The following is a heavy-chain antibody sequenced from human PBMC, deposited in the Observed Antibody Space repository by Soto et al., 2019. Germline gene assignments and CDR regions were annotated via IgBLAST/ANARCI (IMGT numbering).Heavy chain of an antibody. CDR2: INAGNGDT. V-gene: IGHV1-3*01. J-gene: IGHJ4*02. CDR1: GYTFSRYA. Sequence: QVQFVQSGAEVKKPGASVKVSCKASGYTFSRYAMHWVRQAPGQRLEWMGWINAGNGDTKYSQQFQGRVIITRDTSASTAYMELTSLRSEDTAVYYRASPPVGCSSWFFFDCWGQGTLVTVSS. D-gene: IGHD6-13*01. CDR3: ASPPVGCSSWFFFDC.